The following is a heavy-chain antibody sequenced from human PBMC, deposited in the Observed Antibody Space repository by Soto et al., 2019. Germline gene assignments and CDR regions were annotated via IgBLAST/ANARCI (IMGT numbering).Heavy chain of an antibody. CDR1: GFTFSSYW. CDR2: IKQDGSEK. V-gene: IGHV3-7*03. Sequence: GGSLRLSCAASGFTFSSYWMSWVRQAPGKGLEWVANIKQDGSEKYYVDSVKGRFTISRDNAKNSLYLQMNSLRAEDTAVYYCARGPGDTAMVRYYYSMDVWGQGTTVTVSS. CDR3: ARGPGDTAMVRYYYSMDV. D-gene: IGHD5-18*01. J-gene: IGHJ6*02.